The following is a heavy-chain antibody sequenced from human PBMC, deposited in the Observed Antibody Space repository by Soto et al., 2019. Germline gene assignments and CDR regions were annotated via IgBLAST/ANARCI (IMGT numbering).Heavy chain of an antibody. CDR2: IGGPGDDT. V-gene: IGHV3-23*01. Sequence: GGSLRLSCTPSGLIFREYAMSWVRQAPGKGLEWVSSIGGPGDDTYYADYVKGRFTISRDNSRNTLYLQMNSLRGDDTAMYYDVKDRMSRNSESDPFDVWGHGTMVTVSS. CDR3: VKDRMSRNSESDPFDV. D-gene: IGHD4-4*01. CDR1: GLIFREYA. J-gene: IGHJ3*01.